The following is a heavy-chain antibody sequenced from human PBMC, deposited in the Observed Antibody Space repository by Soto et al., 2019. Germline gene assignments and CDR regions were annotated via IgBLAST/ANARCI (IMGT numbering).Heavy chain of an antibody. Sequence: ASVKVSCKASGYTFTSYGISWVRQAPGQGLDWMGWISAYNGNTNYAQKLQGRVTMTTDTSTSTAYMEMRSMRSDDTAVYYCARERFGELLGSWFDPWGQGTLVTVSS. D-gene: IGHD3-10*01. CDR3: ARERFGELLGSWFDP. CDR2: ISAYNGNT. V-gene: IGHV1-18*04. CDR1: GYTFTSYG. J-gene: IGHJ5*02.